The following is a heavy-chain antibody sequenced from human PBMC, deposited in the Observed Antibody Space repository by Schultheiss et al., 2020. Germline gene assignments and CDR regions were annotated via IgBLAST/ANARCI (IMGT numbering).Heavy chain of an antibody. Sequence: SETLSLTCDVSGYSISSGYYWSWIRQPPGKGLEWIGEINHSGSTNYNPSLKSRVTISVDTSKNQFSLKLSSVTAADTAVYYCARKRITIFGVVPSLYYFDYWGQGTLVTVSS. J-gene: IGHJ4*02. CDR1: GYSISSGYY. CDR2: INHSGST. V-gene: IGHV4-34*01. D-gene: IGHD3-3*01. CDR3: ARKRITIFGVVPSLYYFDY.